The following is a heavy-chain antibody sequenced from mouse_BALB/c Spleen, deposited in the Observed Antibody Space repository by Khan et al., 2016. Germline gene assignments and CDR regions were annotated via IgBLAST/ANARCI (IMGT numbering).Heavy chain of an antibody. CDR3: AGYDAYCFNY. CDR2: ISNSGST. CDR1: GDSITSGY. Sequence: EVQLQESGPSLVKPSQTLSLTCSVTGDSITSGYWNWIRKFSGNKLEYMGYISNSGSTYYNPSLTRRIYITRDTSKNKYYLQLNSVTTEDTATYYCAGYDAYCFNYWGQGTTLTVSS. D-gene: IGHD2-3*01. V-gene: IGHV3-8*02. J-gene: IGHJ2*01.